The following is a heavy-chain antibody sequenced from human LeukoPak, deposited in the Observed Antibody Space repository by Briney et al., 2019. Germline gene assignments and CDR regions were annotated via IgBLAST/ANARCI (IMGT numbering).Heavy chain of an antibody. Sequence: SETLSLTCTVSGGSISSSSYYWGWIRQPPGKGLEWIGSVYSSGSTYYNPSLKSRVTISVDKSNNQFSLRLSSVTAADTAVYYCARFGYVETAVLTPINYYFAMDVWGQGTTVTVSS. CDR2: VYSSGST. CDR3: ARFGYVETAVLTPINYYFAMDV. D-gene: IGHD4-23*01. V-gene: IGHV4-39*07. CDR1: GGSISSSSYY. J-gene: IGHJ6*02.